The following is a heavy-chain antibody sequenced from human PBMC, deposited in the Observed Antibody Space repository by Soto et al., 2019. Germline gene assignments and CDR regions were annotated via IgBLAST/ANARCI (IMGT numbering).Heavy chain of an antibody. CDR1: GFTFSSYA. CDR2: ISYDGSNK. Sequence: GGSLRLSCAASGFTFSSYAMHWVRQAPGKGLEWVAVISYDGSNKYYADSVKGRFTISRDNPKNTLYLQMNSLRAEDTAVYYCARDHHYYGSGSNPGYWGQGTLVTVSS. J-gene: IGHJ4*02. V-gene: IGHV3-30-3*01. CDR3: ARDHHYYGSGSNPGY. D-gene: IGHD3-10*01.